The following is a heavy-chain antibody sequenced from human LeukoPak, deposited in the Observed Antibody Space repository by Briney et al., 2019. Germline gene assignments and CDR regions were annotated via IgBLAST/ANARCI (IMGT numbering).Heavy chain of an antibody. V-gene: IGHV3-11*01. CDR1: GFTFSDYY. D-gene: IGHD3-10*01. CDR2: ISSSGSTI. CDR3: ARDKYYYGSGSPKWFDP. Sequence: GSLRLSCAASGFTFSDYYMSWIRQAPGKGLEWVSYISSSGSTIYYADSVKGRFAISRDNAKNSLYLQMNSLRAEDTAVYYCARDKYYYGSGSPKWFDPWGQGTLVTVSS. J-gene: IGHJ5*02.